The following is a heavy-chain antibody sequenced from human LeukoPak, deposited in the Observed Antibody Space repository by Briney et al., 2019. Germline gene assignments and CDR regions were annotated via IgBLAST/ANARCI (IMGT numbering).Heavy chain of an antibody. CDR1: GFTVSSNY. V-gene: IGHV3-66*01. J-gene: IGHJ4*02. CDR3: ARAAPPSSAYYDFWSGSERLYYFDY. CDR2: IYSGGST. Sequence: GGSLRLSCAASGFTVSSNYMSWVRQAPGKGLEWVSVIYSGGSTYYADSVKGRFTISRDNSKNTLYLQMNSLRAEDTAVYYCARAAPPSSAYYDFWSGSERLYYFDYWGQGTLVTVSS. D-gene: IGHD3-3*01.